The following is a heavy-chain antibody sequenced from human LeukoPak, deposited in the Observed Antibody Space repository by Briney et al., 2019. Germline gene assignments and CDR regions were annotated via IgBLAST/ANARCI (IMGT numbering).Heavy chain of an antibody. CDR3: AKGVRPYGDYFDY. CDR1: GFTFSNYA. D-gene: IGHD3-10*01. Sequence: GGSLRLSCAASGFTFSNYAMNWVRRAPGKGLEWVSDISGSGRSIYYGDSFQGRFTISRDNSKNTVYLQMNSLRAEDTAIYYCAKGVRPYGDYFDYWGQGTLVTVSS. V-gene: IGHV3-23*01. CDR2: ISGSGRSI. J-gene: IGHJ4*02.